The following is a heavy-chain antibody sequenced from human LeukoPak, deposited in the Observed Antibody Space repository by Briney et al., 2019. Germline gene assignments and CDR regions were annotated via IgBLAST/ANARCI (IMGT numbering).Heavy chain of an antibody. CDR1: GGSISSYY. J-gene: IGHJ4*02. D-gene: IGHD5-24*01. Sequence: SETLSLTCTVSGGSISSYYWSWIRQPPGKGLEWIGYIYYSGSTNYNPSLKSRFTISVDTPKNQFSLKLSSVTAADTAVYYCARGDGYNNPFDYWGQGTLVTVSS. CDR3: ARGDGYNNPFDY. CDR2: IYYSGST. V-gene: IGHV4-59*01.